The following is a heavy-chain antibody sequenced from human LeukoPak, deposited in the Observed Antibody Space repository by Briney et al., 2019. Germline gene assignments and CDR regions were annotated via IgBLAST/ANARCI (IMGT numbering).Heavy chain of an antibody. CDR3: TNSDDYGDY. CDR1: GFIFGDYA. J-gene: IGHJ4*02. V-gene: IGHV3-30*04. CDR2: IAFDDTDR. Sequence: GGSLRLSCAASGFIFGDYAMHWVRQTPGKGLEWVAAIAFDDTDRYYIDSVKGRFTISRDDSKNTLYLHMTSLRAEDTAVYYCTNSDDYGDYWGQGTLVTVSS.